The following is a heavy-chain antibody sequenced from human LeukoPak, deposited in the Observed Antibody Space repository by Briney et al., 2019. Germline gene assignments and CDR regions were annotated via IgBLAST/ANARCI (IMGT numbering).Heavy chain of an antibody. CDR3: ARYGEDGMDV. Sequence: GGSLRLSCAAFGFTFSSYDMHWVRHATGKGLEWVSAIGTAGDTYYPGSVKGRFTISRENAKNSLYLQMNSLSAGDTAVYYCARYGEDGMDVWGQGTTVTVSS. D-gene: IGHD3-10*01. J-gene: IGHJ6*02. CDR1: GFTFSSYD. V-gene: IGHV3-13*01. CDR2: IGTAGDT.